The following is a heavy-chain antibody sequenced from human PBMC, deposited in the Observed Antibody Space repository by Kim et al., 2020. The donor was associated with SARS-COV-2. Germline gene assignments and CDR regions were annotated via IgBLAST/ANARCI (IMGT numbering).Heavy chain of an antibody. CDR1: GGSFSGYY. Sequence: SQTLSLPCAVYGGSFSGYYWSWIRQPPGKGLEWIGEINHSGSTNYNPSLKSRVTISVDTSKNQFSLKLSSVTAADTAVYYCARGERITMVRGVIFDYWGQGTLVTVSS. J-gene: IGHJ4*02. V-gene: IGHV4-34*01. D-gene: IGHD3-10*01. CDR2: INHSGST. CDR3: ARGERITMVRGVIFDY.